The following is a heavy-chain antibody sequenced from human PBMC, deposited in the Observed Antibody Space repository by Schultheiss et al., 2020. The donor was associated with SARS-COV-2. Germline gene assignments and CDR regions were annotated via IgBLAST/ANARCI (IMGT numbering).Heavy chain of an antibody. CDR2: INSDGSST. J-gene: IGHJ4*02. Sequence: GESLKISCAASGFTFSSYWMHWVRQAPGKGLVWVSRINSDGSSTSYADSVKGRFTISRDNAKNTLYLQMNSLRAEDTAVYCCARGLRRGFDYWGQGTLVTVSS. V-gene: IGHV3-74*01. CDR3: ARGLRRGFDY. CDR1: GFTFSSYW. D-gene: IGHD5-12*01.